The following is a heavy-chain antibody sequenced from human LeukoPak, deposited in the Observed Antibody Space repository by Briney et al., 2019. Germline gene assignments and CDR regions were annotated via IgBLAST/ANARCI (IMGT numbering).Heavy chain of an antibody. J-gene: IGHJ6*02. Sequence: PSETLSLTCTVSGGSISSYYWSWIRQPPGKGLEWIGYIYYSGSTNYNPSLKSRVTISVDTSKNQFSLKLSSVTAADTAVYYCARGDDRRAYYYGMDVWGQGTTVTVSS. V-gene: IGHV4-59*08. CDR2: IYYSGST. CDR1: GGSISSYY. CDR3: ARGDDRRAYYYGMDV.